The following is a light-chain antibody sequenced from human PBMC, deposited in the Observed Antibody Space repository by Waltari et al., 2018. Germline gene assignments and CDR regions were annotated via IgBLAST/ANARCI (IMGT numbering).Light chain of an antibody. CDR1: PSVTTH. J-gene: IGKJ2*01. V-gene: IGKV3-15*01. Sequence: EIVMTQSPATLSVSPGERAITSCRASPSVTTHLAWYQQKPGQPPRLLIYGASTRATDIPARFSGSGSGTEFTLTITSLQSEDFAVYYCHQYNDGPPFNFGQGTKLEIK. CDR3: HQYNDGPPFN. CDR2: GAS.